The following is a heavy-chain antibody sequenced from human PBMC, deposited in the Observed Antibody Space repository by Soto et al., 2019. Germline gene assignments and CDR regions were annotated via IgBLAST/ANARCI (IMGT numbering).Heavy chain of an antibody. Sequence: GSAVRVSCVAPGCSGSTFGMNWVRQAPGEGLEWVAYISSSSTTIFYGGSVKGRFTASRDNAENSMYLEMNNLRVEDTAIYYCARDKGGSVAGFNWFDPWGHGTLVTVSS. D-gene: IGHD6-19*01. CDR3: ARDKGGSVAGFNWFDP. CDR2: ISSSSTTI. J-gene: IGHJ5*02. CDR1: GCSGSTFG. V-gene: IGHV3-48*01.